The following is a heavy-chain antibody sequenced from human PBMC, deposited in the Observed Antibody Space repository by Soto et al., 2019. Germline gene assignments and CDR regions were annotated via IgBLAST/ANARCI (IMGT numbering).Heavy chain of an antibody. CDR3: AKDSKWRLDNGFDI. J-gene: IGHJ3*02. CDR2: ISGSGGST. Sequence: GGSLRLSCAASGFTFSSYARSWVRQAPGKGLEWVSAISGSGGSTYYADSVKGRFTISRDNSKNKLYLQMNSLRAEDTAVYYCAKDSKWRLDNGFDIWRQGTLVTVSS. D-gene: IGHD5-12*01. V-gene: IGHV3-23*01. CDR1: GFTFSSYA.